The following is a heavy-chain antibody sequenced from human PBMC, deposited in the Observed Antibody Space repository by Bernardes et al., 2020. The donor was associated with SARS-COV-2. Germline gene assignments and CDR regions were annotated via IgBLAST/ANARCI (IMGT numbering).Heavy chain of an antibody. D-gene: IGHD1-20*01. Sequence: GGSLRLSCAASGFTFSSYAMSWVRQAPGKGLEWVSSISCSDDSTYYADSVKGRVTISRDNAKNTLYLQMNSLRAEDTAVYYCAKAVYLDGRYGMDVWGQGTTVTVSS. CDR2: ISCSDDST. V-gene: IGHV3-23*01. J-gene: IGHJ6*02. CDR1: GFTFSSYA. CDR3: AKAVYLDGRYGMDV.